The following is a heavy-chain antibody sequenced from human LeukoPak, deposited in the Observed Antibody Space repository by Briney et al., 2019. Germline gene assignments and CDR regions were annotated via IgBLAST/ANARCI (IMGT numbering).Heavy chain of an antibody. CDR2: IWSDSSHK. CDR1: GFTFSSYW. CDR3: ASNSGSYRYFEY. Sequence: GGSLRLSCAASGFTFSSYWMSWVRQAPGKGLEWVAVIWSDSSHKYYADSMKGRFTISRDNSKNTLYLQMNSLRAEDTAVYYCASNSGSYRYFEYWGQGTLVTVSS. D-gene: IGHD1-26*01. J-gene: IGHJ4*02. V-gene: IGHV3-33*08.